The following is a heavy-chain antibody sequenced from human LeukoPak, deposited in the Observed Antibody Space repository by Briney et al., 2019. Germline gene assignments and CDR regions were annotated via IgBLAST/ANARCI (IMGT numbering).Heavy chain of an antibody. D-gene: IGHD3-3*01. CDR1: GGTFSSYA. V-gene: IGHV1-69*05. CDR2: IIPIFGTA. J-gene: IGHJ2*01. Sequence: SVKVSCKASGGTFSSYAISWVRQAPGQGLEWMGGIIPIFGTANYAQKFQGRVTITTDESTSTAYMELSSLRSDDTAVYYCARVNPLGVVIPTLYWYFDLWGRGTLVTVSS. CDR3: ARVNPLGVVIPTLYWYFDL.